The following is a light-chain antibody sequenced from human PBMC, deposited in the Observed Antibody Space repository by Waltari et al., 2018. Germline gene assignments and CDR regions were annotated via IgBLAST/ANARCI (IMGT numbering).Light chain of an antibody. V-gene: IGLV2-11*01. CDR2: DVN. Sequence: QSALTQPRSVSGSPGQSVTISCTGTSSDVGNYNYVCWYQQHPGKAPRLMIYDVNKRPSGVPDRFSGSKSGNTASLTISGLQAEDEADYYCCAYAGSAIFGGGTELTVL. CDR1: SSDVGNYNY. J-gene: IGLJ2*01. CDR3: CAYAGSAI.